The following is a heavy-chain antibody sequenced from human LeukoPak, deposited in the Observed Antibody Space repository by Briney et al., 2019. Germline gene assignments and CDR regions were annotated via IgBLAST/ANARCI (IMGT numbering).Heavy chain of an antibody. CDR2: IYYSGST. D-gene: IGHD4-23*01. V-gene: IGHV4-39*02. Sequence: PSETLSLTCTVSGGYISSNYYYSGWIRQPPGKGLDWIGSIYYSGSTYYNPSLKSRVTISVDTSKNRFSLNLSSVTAADTAVYYCARVDNSPPYNFDSWGQGALVTVSS. J-gene: IGHJ4*02. CDR3: ARVDNSPPYNFDS. CDR1: GGYISSNYYY.